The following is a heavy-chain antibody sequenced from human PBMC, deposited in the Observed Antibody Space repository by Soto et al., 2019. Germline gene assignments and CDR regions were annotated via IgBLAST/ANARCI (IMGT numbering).Heavy chain of an antibody. J-gene: IGHJ6*02. CDR1: GGSISSYY. CDR3: ARTPYYDILTGYYPIYYGMDV. D-gene: IGHD3-9*01. V-gene: IGHV4-59*01. Sequence: SETLSLTCTVSGGSISSYYWSWIRQPPGKGLEWIGYIYYSGSTNYNPSLKSRVTISVDTSKNQFSLKLSSVTAADTAVYYCARTPYYDILTGYYPIYYGMDVWGQGTTVTVS. CDR2: IYYSGST.